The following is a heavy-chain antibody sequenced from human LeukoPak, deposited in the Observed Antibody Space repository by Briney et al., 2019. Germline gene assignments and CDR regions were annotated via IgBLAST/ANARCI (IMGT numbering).Heavy chain of an antibody. V-gene: IGHV4-39*06. CDR3: AKEGTYTYGASDFDY. J-gene: IGHJ4*02. Sequence: SETLSLTRTVSGVSISSSSYYWGWIRQPPGKGLEWIGSIYSSGSTYYNPSLKSRVTISVDTSKNQFTLKLSSVTAADTAVYYCAKEGTYTYGASDFDYWGQGTLVTVSS. D-gene: IGHD4/OR15-4a*01. CDR2: IYSSGST. CDR1: GVSISSSSYY.